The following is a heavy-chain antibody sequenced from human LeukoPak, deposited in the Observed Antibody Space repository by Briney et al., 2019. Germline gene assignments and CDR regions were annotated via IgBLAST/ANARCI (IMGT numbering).Heavy chain of an antibody. CDR3: ARDGYSGSSLFDY. CDR1: GGSISSYF. D-gene: IGHD1-26*01. J-gene: IGHJ4*02. V-gene: IGHV4-59*01. CDR2: IHYSGST. Sequence: SETLSLTCTVSGGSISSYFWSWIRQPPGKGLEWIGYIHYSGSTNYNPSLKSRVTISVYTSKNQFSLRLSSVTAADTAVYYCARDGYSGSSLFDYWGQGTLVTVSS.